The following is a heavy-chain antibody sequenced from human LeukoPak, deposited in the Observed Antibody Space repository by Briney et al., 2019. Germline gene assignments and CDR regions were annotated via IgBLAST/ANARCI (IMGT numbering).Heavy chain of an antibody. CDR2: ISGSGGST. J-gene: IGHJ3*02. V-gene: IGHV3-23*01. CDR1: GFTFSSYA. CDR3: ARDLHYDSSRYQRFAFDI. Sequence: GGSLRLSCAASGFTFSSYAMSWVRQAPGKGLKWVSAISGSGGSTYYADSVKGRFTISRDNSKNTLYLQMNSLRAEDTAVYYCARDLHYDSSRYQRFAFDIWGQGTMVTVSS. D-gene: IGHD3-22*01.